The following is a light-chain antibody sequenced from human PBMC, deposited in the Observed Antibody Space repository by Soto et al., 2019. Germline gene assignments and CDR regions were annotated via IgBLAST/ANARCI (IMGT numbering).Light chain of an antibody. CDR2: DVT. V-gene: IGLV2-14*01. J-gene: IGLJ1*01. Sequence: QSALTQPASVSGSPGQSITISCTGTSSDVGNNNYVSWYQQNPGKAPKVMICDVTNRPSGVSNRFSGSKSGNTASLTISGLQAEDEADYYCSSFTGSIYVFGTGNKVTVL. CDR1: SSDVGNNNY. CDR3: SSFTGSIYV.